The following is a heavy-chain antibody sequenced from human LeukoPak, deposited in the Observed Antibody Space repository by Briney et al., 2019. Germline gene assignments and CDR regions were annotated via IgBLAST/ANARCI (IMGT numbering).Heavy chain of an antibody. D-gene: IGHD5-24*01. J-gene: IGHJ4*02. V-gene: IGHV1-69*13. Sequence: GASVKVSCKASGGTFSSYAISWVRQAPGQGLEWMGGIIPIFGTANYAQKFQGRVTITADESTSTAYMELSSLRSEDTAVYYCARRGYIPTASQTLDYWGQGTLVSVSS. CDR1: GGTFSSYA. CDR3: ARRGYIPTASQTLDY. CDR2: IIPIFGTA.